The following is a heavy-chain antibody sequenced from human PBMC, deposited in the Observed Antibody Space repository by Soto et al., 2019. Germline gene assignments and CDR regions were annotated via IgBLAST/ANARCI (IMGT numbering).Heavy chain of an antibody. CDR1: GFTFSSYG. Sequence: PVGSPRLSCAASGFTFSSYGMHWVRHAPGKGLEWVSVISYDGSKKYYADSVKGRFTIPRDNSKNTLYLQMSSLRAEDTAVYYCVKDGSSGWPYYYGMDVWGQGTTVTVSS. CDR2: ISYDGSKK. D-gene: IGHD6-19*01. J-gene: IGHJ6*02. CDR3: VKDGSSGWPYYYGMDV. V-gene: IGHV3-30*18.